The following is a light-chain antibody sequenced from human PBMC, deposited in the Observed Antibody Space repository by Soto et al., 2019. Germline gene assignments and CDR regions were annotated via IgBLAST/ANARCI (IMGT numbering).Light chain of an antibody. Sequence: EIVLTQSPATLSVSPGERATLSCRARQSVSSNLAWFQQRPGQAPRLLIYGASTRAADIPARFSGSGSGTEFTLTISSLQSEDFAVYYCQQYKNWPPLYTFGQGTKLEIK. J-gene: IGKJ2*01. V-gene: IGKV3-15*01. CDR2: GAS. CDR1: QSVSSN. CDR3: QQYKNWPPLYT.